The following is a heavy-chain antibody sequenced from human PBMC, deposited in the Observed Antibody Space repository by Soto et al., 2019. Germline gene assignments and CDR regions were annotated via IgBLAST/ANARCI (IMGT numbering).Heavy chain of an antibody. CDR3: AKDRGPPIVVVVAAPFGFDY. Sequence: QVQLVESGGGVVQPGRSLRLSCAASGFTFSSYGMHWVRQAPGKGLEWVAVISYDGSNKYYADSVKGRFTISRDNSKNTLYLQMNSLRAEDTAVYYCAKDRGPPIVVVVAAPFGFDYWGQGTLVTVSS. J-gene: IGHJ4*02. V-gene: IGHV3-30*18. D-gene: IGHD2-15*01. CDR1: GFTFSSYG. CDR2: ISYDGSNK.